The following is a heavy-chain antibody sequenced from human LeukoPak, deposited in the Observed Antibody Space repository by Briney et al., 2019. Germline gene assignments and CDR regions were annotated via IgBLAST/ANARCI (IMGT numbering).Heavy chain of an antibody. D-gene: IGHD4-23*01. CDR3: ARQRYGGGPYYYYFVDV. CDR2: ISNSGST. V-gene: IGHV4-59*08. Sequence: PSGTLSLTCTVSGGTISSYSWSWIRQPPGKGLEWIGYISNSGSTTYNPPLKSRVTIPPDTTKNQFPLMLSSATAAATALFYCARQRYGGGPYYYYFVDVWGKGTTVTVYS. J-gene: IGHJ6*03. CDR1: GGTISSYS.